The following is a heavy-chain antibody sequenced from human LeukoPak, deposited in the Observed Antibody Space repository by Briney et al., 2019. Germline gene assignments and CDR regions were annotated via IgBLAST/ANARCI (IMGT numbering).Heavy chain of an antibody. CDR3: ARARYSYGDGTFDY. Sequence: SETPSPTRPVSGGSLSSYYWSWVRQPPGEGLEGVGYIYYSGSTNYNPSLKSRVTISVDTSKNQFSLKLSSVTAADTAVYYCARARYSYGDGTFDYWGQGTLVTVSS. CDR2: IYYSGST. J-gene: IGHJ4*02. CDR1: GGSLSSYY. V-gene: IGHV4-59*01. D-gene: IGHD5-18*01.